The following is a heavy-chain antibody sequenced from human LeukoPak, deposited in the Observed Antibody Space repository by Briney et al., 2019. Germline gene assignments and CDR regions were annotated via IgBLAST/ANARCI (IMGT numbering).Heavy chain of an antibody. D-gene: IGHD3-22*01. Sequence: GESLKISCKGSGYSFTSYWIGWVRQMPGKGLEWMGIIYPGDSDTRYSPSFQGQVTISADKSISPAFLQRSSLKPSHTALYYCARRPYYYDCSGYYGGFECWGQGTLVTVSS. CDR3: ARRPYYYDCSGYYGGFEC. CDR1: GYSFTSYW. V-gene: IGHV5-51*01. J-gene: IGHJ4*02. CDR2: IYPGDSDT.